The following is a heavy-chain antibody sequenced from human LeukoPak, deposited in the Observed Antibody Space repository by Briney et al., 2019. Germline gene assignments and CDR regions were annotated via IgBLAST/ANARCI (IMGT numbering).Heavy chain of an antibody. CDR1: GFTFSSYA. D-gene: IGHD3-10*01. V-gene: IGHV3-23*01. Sequence: GGSLRLSCAASGFTFSSYAMSWVRQAPGKGLEWVSAISGSGGSTYYADSVKGRFTISRDNSKNTLYLQMNSLRAEDTAVYYCAKNTDYGSGSYFGGGEYYFDYWGQGTLVTVSS. J-gene: IGHJ4*02. CDR3: AKNTDYGSGSYFGGGEYYFDY. CDR2: ISGSGGST.